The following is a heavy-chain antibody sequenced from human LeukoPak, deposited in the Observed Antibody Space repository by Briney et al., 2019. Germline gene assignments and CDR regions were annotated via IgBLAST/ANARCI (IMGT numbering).Heavy chain of an antibody. CDR1: GYSISSGYY. D-gene: IGHD2-15*01. V-gene: IGHV4-38-2*02. Sequence: PSETLSLTCTVSGYSISSGYYWGWIRQPPGKGLEWIGSIYHSGSTYYNPSLKSRVTISVDTSKNQFSLKLSSVTAADTAVYYCVVAAQDYYYYYMDVWGKGTTVTVSS. J-gene: IGHJ6*03. CDR2: IYHSGST. CDR3: VVAAQDYYYYYMDV.